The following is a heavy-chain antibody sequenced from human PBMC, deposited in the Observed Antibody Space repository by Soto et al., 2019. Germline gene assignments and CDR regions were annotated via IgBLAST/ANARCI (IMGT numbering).Heavy chain of an antibody. CDR2: ISSSSSYI. V-gene: IGHV3-21*01. D-gene: IGHD3-3*01. Sequence: GGSLRLSCAASGFTFSSYSMNWVRQAPGKGLEWVSSISSSSSYIYYADSVKGRFTISRDNAKNSLYLQMNSLRAEDTAVYYCARAEYYDFWSGYTNYYYYMDVWGKGTTVTVSS. CDR3: ARAEYYDFWSGYTNYYYYMDV. J-gene: IGHJ6*03. CDR1: GFTFSSYS.